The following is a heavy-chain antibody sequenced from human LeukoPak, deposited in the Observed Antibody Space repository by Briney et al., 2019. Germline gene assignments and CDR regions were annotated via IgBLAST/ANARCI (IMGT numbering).Heavy chain of an antibody. CDR1: GGTFSSYA. J-gene: IGHJ6*02. CDR3: STYSSSWLTGHYYGMDV. Sequence: GAAVKVSCKASGGTFSSYAISWVRQAPGQGLEWMGGTIPIFGTANYAQKFQGRVTITADESTSTAYMELSSLRSEDTAVYYCSTYSSSWLTGHYYGMDVWGQGTTVTVSS. D-gene: IGHD6-13*01. CDR2: TIPIFGTA. V-gene: IGHV1-69*13.